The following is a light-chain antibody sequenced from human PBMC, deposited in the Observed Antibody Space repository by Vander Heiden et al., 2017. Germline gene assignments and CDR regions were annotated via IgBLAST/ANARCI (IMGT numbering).Light chain of an antibody. CDR3: QTWGTGIEV. V-gene: IGLV4-69*01. J-gene: IGLJ3*02. CDR1: SGHSSYA. CDR2: LNSDGSH. Sequence: QLVLTHSPSASASLGASVKLTCPLRSGHSSYAIEWEQQQPEKGPRYLMKLNSDGSHSKGDGIPDRFSGSSSGAERYLTISSLQSEDEADYYCQTWGTGIEVFGGGTKLTVL.